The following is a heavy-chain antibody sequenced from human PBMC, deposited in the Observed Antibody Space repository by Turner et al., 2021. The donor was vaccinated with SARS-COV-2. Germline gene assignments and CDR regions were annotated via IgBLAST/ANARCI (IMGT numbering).Heavy chain of an antibody. J-gene: IGHJ4*02. Sequence: EVQLVESVGGLLKPGGSLRLSCVASGFTFTNAWMSWVRQGPGKGLECVGRIKSKTDGGTIDYAAPVKGRFNISRDDSKNTLYLQMNSLKTEDTAVYYCTTDPGQLVRGVILDYWGQGTLVTVSS. V-gene: IGHV3-15*01. CDR1: GFTFTNAW. D-gene: IGHD3-10*01. CDR2: IKSKTDGGTI. CDR3: TTDPGQLVRGVILDY.